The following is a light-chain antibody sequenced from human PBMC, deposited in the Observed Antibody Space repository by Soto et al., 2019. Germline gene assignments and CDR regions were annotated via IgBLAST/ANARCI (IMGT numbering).Light chain of an antibody. J-gene: IGKJ3*01. V-gene: IGKV1-12*01. CDR3: QQANTFPIT. CDR2: ASS. Sequence: DIQMTQSPSSVSASVGDTVTITCRASQDILSWLAWYQQKPGEAPRLLIYASSNLQSGGPSRVSGSRSGTDFTRTISSLQPEDFATYSCQQANTFPITFGPGTGLDSK. CDR1: QDILSW.